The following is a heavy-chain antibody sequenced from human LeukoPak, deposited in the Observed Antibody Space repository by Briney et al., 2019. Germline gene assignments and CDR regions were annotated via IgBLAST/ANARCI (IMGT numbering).Heavy chain of an antibody. D-gene: IGHD6-13*01. CDR2: IIPIFGTA. V-gene: IGHV1-69*01. CDR3: AQSIAAAGTPSGWFDP. CDR1: GGTFSSYA. Sequence: SVKVSCKASGGTFSSYAISWVRQAPGQGLEWMGGIIPIFGTANYAQKFQGRVTITADESTSTAYMELSSLRSEDTAVHYCAQSIAAAGTPSGWFDPWGQGTLVTVSS. J-gene: IGHJ5*02.